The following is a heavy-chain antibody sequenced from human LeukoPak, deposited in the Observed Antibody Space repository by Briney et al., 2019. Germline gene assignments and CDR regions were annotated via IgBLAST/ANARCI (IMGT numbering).Heavy chain of an antibody. Sequence: GGSLRLSCAASGFTLSDHWMHWVRQAPGKGLVPVAPIKIDGSTKTLADSVKGRFTISRDNAKNTLYLQMNSLRVDDTAVYYCARDDNYYDGSAYSSGFDYWGQGALVTVSS. CDR1: GFTLSDHW. CDR2: IKIDGSTK. D-gene: IGHD3-22*01. J-gene: IGHJ4*02. CDR3: ARDDNYYDGSAYSSGFDY. V-gene: IGHV3-74*01.